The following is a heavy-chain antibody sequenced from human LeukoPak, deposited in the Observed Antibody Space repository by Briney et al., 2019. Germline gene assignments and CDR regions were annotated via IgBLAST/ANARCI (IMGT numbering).Heavy chain of an antibody. CDR3: ARTAWFGELVYYYYMDV. D-gene: IGHD3-10*01. CDR1: GCSISSYY. J-gene: IGHJ6*03. CDR2: IYYSGST. V-gene: IGHV4-59*01. Sequence: SETLSLTCTVSGCSISSYYWSWIRQPPGKGLEWIGYIYYSGSTNYNPSLKSRVTISVDTSKNQFSLKLSSVTAADTAVYYCARTAWFGELVYYYYMDVWGKGTTVTVSS.